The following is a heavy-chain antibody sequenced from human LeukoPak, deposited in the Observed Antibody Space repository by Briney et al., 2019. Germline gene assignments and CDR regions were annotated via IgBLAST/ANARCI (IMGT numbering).Heavy chain of an antibody. CDR1: GYTFTGYY. Sequence: SVKVSRKASGYTFTGYYMHWVRQAPGQGLEWMGWINPNSGGTNYAQKFQGRVTMTRDTSISTAYMELSRLRSDDTAVYYCARDSGIAVAGTSFDNWGQGTLVTVSS. D-gene: IGHD6-19*01. J-gene: IGHJ4*02. CDR2: INPNSGGT. CDR3: ARDSGIAVAGTSFDN. V-gene: IGHV1-2*02.